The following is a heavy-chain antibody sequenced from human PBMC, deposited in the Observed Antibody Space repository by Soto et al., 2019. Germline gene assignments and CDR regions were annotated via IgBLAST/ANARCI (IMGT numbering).Heavy chain of an antibody. CDR3: ARVRGCGGDCYSNDAFDI. Sequence: SVKVSCKASGGSFSSYAISWVRQAPGQGLEWMGGIIPIFGTANYAQKFQGRVTITADESTSTAYMELSSLRSEDTAVYYCARVRGCGGDCYSNDAFDIWGQGTMVTVS. J-gene: IGHJ3*02. CDR2: IIPIFGTA. D-gene: IGHD2-21*02. V-gene: IGHV1-69*13. CDR1: GGSFSSYA.